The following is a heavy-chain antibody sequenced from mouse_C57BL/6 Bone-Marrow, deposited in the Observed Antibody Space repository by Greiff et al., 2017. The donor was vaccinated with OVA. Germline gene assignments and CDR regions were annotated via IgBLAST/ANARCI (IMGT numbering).Heavy chain of an antibody. CDR3: ARCSRQPRVYFDY. D-gene: IGHD3-2*01. V-gene: IGHV1-72*01. J-gene: IGHJ2*01. Sequence: QVQLQQSGAELVKPGASVKLSCKASGYTFTSYWMHWVKQRPGRGLEWIGRIDPNRGGTKYNEKFKSKATMTVDKPSSTAYMQLSSLTSEDSAVYYCARCSRQPRVYFDYWGQGTTLTVSS. CDR1: GYTFTSYW. CDR2: IDPNRGGT.